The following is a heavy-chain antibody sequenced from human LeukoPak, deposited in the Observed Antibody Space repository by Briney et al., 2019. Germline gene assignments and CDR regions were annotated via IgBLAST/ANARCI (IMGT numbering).Heavy chain of an antibody. CDR2: IDKSGYT. D-gene: IGHD2/OR15-2a*01. Sequence: SETLSLTCTVSRASLSSDYWSWVRQPPGKGLQWIGYIDKSGYTNYNPSLKRRVAISLDTSKKQFSLNLKSVTAADTAVYYCARQLGSTASTSYYFDYWGQGTLVTVSS. V-gene: IGHV4-59*01. J-gene: IGHJ4*02. CDR1: RASLSSDY. CDR3: ARQLGSTASTSYYFDY.